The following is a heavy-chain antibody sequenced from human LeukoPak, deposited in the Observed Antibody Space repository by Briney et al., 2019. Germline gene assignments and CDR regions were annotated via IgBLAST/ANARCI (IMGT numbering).Heavy chain of an antibody. CDR3: AKDKWEERRNYYHYFDY. J-gene: IGHJ4*02. V-gene: IGHV3-33*06. D-gene: IGHD1-26*01. CDR2: IWYGGSRR. Sequence: PGGSLRLSCAASGFSFDSHIMHWVRQAPGKGLEWVAGIWYGGSRRHYGDSVEGRFTVSNDNSRHTLDLQMNSLTADDTAIYYCAKDKWEERRNYYHYFDYWGQGILVIVSS. CDR1: GFSFDSHI.